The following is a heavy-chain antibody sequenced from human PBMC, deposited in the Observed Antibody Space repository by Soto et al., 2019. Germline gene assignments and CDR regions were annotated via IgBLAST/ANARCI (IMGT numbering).Heavy chain of an antibody. D-gene: IGHD3-16*01. CDR1: GGTFRNSA. CDR3: SRDKYRPQLCENYYYILDV. V-gene: IGHV1-69*12. CDR2: IMPIFRTP. Sequence: QVQLEQSGAEVKKPGSSVKVSCKASGGTFRNSAISWVRQAPGQGLEWMGGIMPIFRTPDYAQKFQGRVTITADEPTSTAYMELSGLRSDDVAIYYCSRDKYRPQLCENYYYILDVSGQGTTVTVSS. J-gene: IGHJ6*02.